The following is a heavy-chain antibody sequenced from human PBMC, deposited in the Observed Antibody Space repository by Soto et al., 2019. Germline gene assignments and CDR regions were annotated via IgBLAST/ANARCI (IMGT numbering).Heavy chain of an antibody. D-gene: IGHD1-1*01. V-gene: IGHV4-31*03. J-gene: IGHJ5*02. Sequence: SETLSLTCTVSGGSISSGSYFWSWVRQRPGEGLEWIGNIYYTGITYYNLSLKSRVAISVDTSKNHFSLTLTSLTAADTAIYYCARVLLTPSKQLDRWGQGTPVTVSS. CDR2: IYYTGIT. CDR1: GGSISSGSYF. CDR3: ARVLLTPSKQLDR.